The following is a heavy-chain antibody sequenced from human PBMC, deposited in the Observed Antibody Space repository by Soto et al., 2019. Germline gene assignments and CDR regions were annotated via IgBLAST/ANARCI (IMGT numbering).Heavy chain of an antibody. J-gene: IGHJ4*02. CDR3: ARDSSEYSSSWYYFDY. V-gene: IGHV3-48*02. CDR2: ISSSSSTI. CDR1: GFTFSSYS. D-gene: IGHD6-13*01. Sequence: GGSLRLSCAASGFTFSSYSMNWVRQAPGKGLEWVSYISSSSSTIYYADSVKGRFTISRDNAKNSLYLQMNSLRDEDTAVYYCARDSSEYSSSWYYFDYWGQGTLVTVSS.